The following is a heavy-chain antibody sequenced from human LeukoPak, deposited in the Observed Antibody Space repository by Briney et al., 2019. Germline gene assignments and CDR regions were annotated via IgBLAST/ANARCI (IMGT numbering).Heavy chain of an antibody. D-gene: IGHD6-13*01. CDR3: AREAAAGTVPVGL. CDR1: GGTFSSYA. Sequence: ASVKVSCKASGGTFSSYAISWVRQAPGQGLEWMGWINTNTGNPTYAQGFTGRFVFSLDTSVSTAYLQISSLKAEDTGVYYCAREAAAGTVPVGLWGQGTLVTVSS. V-gene: IGHV7-4-1*02. J-gene: IGHJ4*02. CDR2: INTNTGNP.